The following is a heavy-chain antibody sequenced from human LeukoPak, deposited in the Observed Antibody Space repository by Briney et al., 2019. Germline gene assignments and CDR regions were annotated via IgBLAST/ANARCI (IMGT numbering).Heavy chain of an antibody. CDR2: INPNSGGT. Sequence: ASVKVSCKASGYTFTGYYMHWVRQAPGQGLEWMGWINPNSGGTNYAQKFQGRVTMTRDTSISTAYMELSRLRSDDTAVYYCARDESRYSSGWLDYWGQGTLVTVSS. J-gene: IGHJ4*02. CDR3: ARDESRYSSGWLDY. D-gene: IGHD6-19*01. V-gene: IGHV1-2*02. CDR1: GYTFTGYY.